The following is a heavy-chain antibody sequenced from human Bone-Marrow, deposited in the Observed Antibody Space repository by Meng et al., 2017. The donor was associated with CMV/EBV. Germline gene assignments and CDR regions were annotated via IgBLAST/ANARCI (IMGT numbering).Heavy chain of an antibody. CDR3: ARDGGGSGTKYYYYYGMDV. D-gene: IGHD3-10*01. J-gene: IGHJ6*02. Sequence: GESLKISCAASGFTFSDYYMNWIRQTPEKGLEWVAYISNGGEHKDYAHSVKGRFTISRDNAKNSVFLQMNSLRAEDTAVYYCARDGGGSGTKYYYYYGMDVWGQGTTVTVSS. V-gene: IGHV3-11*01. CDR1: GFTFSDYY. CDR2: ISNGGEHK.